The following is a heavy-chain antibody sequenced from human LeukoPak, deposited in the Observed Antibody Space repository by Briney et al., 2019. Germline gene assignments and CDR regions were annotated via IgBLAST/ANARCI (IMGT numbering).Heavy chain of an antibody. J-gene: IGHJ4*02. Sequence: SETLSLTCTVSGGSISSYYWSWIRQPPGKGLEWIGSIYYSGSTYYNPSLKSRVTISVDTSKNQFSLKLSSVTAADTAVYYCARQGYCSGGSCYGDFDYWGQGTLVTVSS. CDR2: IYYSGST. D-gene: IGHD2-15*01. CDR3: ARQGYCSGGSCYGDFDY. CDR1: GGSISSYY. V-gene: IGHV4-59*05.